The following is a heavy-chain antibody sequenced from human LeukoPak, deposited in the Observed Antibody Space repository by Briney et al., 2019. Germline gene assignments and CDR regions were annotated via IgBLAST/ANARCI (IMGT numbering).Heavy chain of an antibody. D-gene: IGHD3-22*01. V-gene: IGHV4-34*01. Sequence: SETLSLTCAVYGGSFSGYYWSWIRQPPGKGLEWIGEINHSGSTNYNPSLMSRVTISVDTSKNQFSLKLSSVTAADTAVYYCARSGHDYYDSSGYYYPFDYWGQGTLVTVSS. CDR2: INHSGST. J-gene: IGHJ4*02. CDR1: GGSFSGYY. CDR3: ARSGHDYYDSSGYYYPFDY.